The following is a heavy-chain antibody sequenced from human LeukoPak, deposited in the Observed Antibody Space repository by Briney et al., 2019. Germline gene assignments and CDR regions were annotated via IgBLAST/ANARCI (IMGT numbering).Heavy chain of an antibody. CDR3: ARVDGSVDY. Sequence: ASVKVSCKASGGTFSSYAISWVRQAPGQGLEWMGRIIPILGIANYAQKFQGRVTITADKSTSTAYMELSSLGSEDTAVYYCARVDGSVDYWGQGTLVTVSS. CDR2: IIPILGIA. V-gene: IGHV1-69*04. J-gene: IGHJ4*02. CDR1: GGTFSSYA. D-gene: IGHD3-22*01.